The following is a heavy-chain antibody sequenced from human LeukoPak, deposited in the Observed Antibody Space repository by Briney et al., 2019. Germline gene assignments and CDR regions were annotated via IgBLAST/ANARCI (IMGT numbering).Heavy chain of an antibody. V-gene: IGHV4-61*05. CDR3: ARVLVGEWLVPL. D-gene: IGHD6-19*01. Sequence: PSETLSLTCTVSGGSISSSSYYWGWIRQPPGKGLEWIGYIYYSGSTNYNPSLKSRVTISVDTSKNQFSLKLSSVTAADTAVYYCARVLVGEWLVPLWGQGTLVTVSS. J-gene: IGHJ4*02. CDR2: IYYSGST. CDR1: GGSISSSSYY.